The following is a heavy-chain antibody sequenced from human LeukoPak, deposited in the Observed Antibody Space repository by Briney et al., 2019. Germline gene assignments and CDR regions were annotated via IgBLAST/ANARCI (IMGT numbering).Heavy chain of an antibody. Sequence: GASGKVSCKASGYSLRNYALNCVGQAPGQGLEWVGWINTDAGNPTYAQGFTGRFVFSLDTSVSTAYLQISALRAEDTAVYYCARRGVEYTIDYWGQGTLVTVSS. CDR1: GYSLRNYA. J-gene: IGHJ4*02. CDR3: ARRGVEYTIDY. D-gene: IGHD2/OR15-2a*01. CDR2: INTDAGNP. V-gene: IGHV7-4-1*02.